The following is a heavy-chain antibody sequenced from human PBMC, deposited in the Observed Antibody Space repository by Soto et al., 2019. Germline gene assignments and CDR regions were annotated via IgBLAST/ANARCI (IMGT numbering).Heavy chain of an antibody. Sequence: PSETQCVTCSVAGGSSGGSGGYWGWISQPPGKGLEWIGSIYYSGSTYYNPSLKSRVTISVDTSKNQFSLKLSSVTAADTAVYYCARHVDDSSGYYEHWGQGTLVTVSS. D-gene: IGHD3-22*01. V-gene: IGHV4-39*01. CDR2: IYYSGST. CDR1: GGSSGGSGGY. J-gene: IGHJ1*01. CDR3: ARHVDDSSGYYEH.